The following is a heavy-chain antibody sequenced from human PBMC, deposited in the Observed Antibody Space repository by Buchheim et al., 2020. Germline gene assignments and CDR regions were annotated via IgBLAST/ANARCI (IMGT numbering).Heavy chain of an antibody. J-gene: IGHJ5*02. CDR2: ISSGSNK. Sequence: EVQLVESGGGLVQPGGSLRLSCAASGFTFSDYEMNWVRQAPGKGLEWVSYISSGSNKYYADSVKGRFTISRDNAGNSLYLQMNSLRAEDTAIYYCARRGRVAVASFAWGQGTL. V-gene: IGHV3-48*03. D-gene: IGHD6-19*01. CDR1: GFTFSDYE. CDR3: ARRGRVAVASFA.